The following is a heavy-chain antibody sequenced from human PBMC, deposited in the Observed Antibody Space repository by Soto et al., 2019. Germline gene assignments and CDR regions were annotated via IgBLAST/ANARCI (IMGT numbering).Heavy chain of an antibody. CDR2: TYYRSKWYN. CDR1: GDSVSSNSAA. Sequence: SQTLSLTCAISGDSVSSNSAAWNWIRQSPSRGLEWLGRTYYRSKWYNDYAVSVKSRITINPDTSKNQFSLQLNYVTPEDTAVYYCASDRAPSSSSVYYRMDVWGQGTTVTVSS. J-gene: IGHJ6*02. V-gene: IGHV6-1*01. CDR3: ASDRAPSSSSVYYRMDV. D-gene: IGHD6-6*01.